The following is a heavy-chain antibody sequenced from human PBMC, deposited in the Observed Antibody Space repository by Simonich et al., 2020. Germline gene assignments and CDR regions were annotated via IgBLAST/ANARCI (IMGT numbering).Heavy chain of an antibody. J-gene: IGHJ6*03. Sequence: EVQLVESGGGLVQPGGSLRLSCAASGFTFSSYWKSWVSQAPGRGLEWVANIKQDGSEKYYVDAVKGRFTISTGNARNSLYLQMNSLRDEDTAVYYCARDGLGTAYYYYMDVWGKGTTVTVSS. V-gene: IGHV3-7*01. CDR3: ARDGLGTAYYYYMDV. D-gene: IGHD7-27*01. CDR2: IKQDGSEK. CDR1: GFTFSSYW.